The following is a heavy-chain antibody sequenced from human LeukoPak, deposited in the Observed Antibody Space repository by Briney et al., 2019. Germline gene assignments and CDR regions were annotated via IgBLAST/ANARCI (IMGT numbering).Heavy chain of an antibody. Sequence: SDTLSLTCTVSGGSVSSSSYYWGWIRQPPGKGLGWLGTICYSGNTYYNPSLRRRVTISVDTSRNQFSLKLSSVTAADTAVYYCARLPDHTIFGVVINYFDYWGQGTLVTVSS. V-gene: IGHV4-39*01. J-gene: IGHJ4*02. CDR1: GGSVSSSSYY. CDR2: ICYSGNT. CDR3: ARLPDHTIFGVVINYFDY. D-gene: IGHD3-3*01.